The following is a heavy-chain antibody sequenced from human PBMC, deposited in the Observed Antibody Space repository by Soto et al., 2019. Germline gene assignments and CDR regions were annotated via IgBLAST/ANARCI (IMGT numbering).Heavy chain of an antibody. V-gene: IGHV3-23*01. J-gene: IGHJ4*02. CDR2: ISGSGGST. D-gene: IGHD6-13*01. Sequence: GGSLRLSCAASGFTFSSYAMSWVRQAPGKGLEWVSAISGSGGSTYYADSVKGRFTISRDNSKNTLYLQMNSLRAEDTAVYYCAKDPYWGPNSSSWTFDYWGQGTLVTVSS. CDR1: GFTFSSYA. CDR3: AKDPYWGPNSSSWTFDY.